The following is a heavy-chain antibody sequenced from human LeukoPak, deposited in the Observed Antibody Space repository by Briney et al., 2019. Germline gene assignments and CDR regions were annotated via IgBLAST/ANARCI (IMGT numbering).Heavy chain of an antibody. J-gene: IGHJ4*02. CDR1: GGSISSYY. D-gene: IGHD4-11*01. CDR2: IYYSGST. V-gene: IGHV4-59*12. Sequence: SETLSLTCTVSGGSISSYYWSWIRQPPGKGLEWIGYIYYSGSTNYNPSLKSRVTISVDTSKNQFSLKLSSVTAADTAVYYCAREDYSNYGNWGQGTLVTVSS. CDR3: AREDYSNYGN.